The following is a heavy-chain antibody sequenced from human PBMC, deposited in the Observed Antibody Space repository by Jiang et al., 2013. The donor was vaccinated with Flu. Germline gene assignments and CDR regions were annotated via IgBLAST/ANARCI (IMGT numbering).Heavy chain of an antibody. V-gene: IGHV4-34*01. CDR3: ARIGEVVPAATDY. D-gene: IGHD2-2*01. CDR2: INHSGST. CDR1: GGSFSGYY. Sequence: ETLSLTCAVYGGSFSGYYWSWIRQPPGKGLEWIGEINHSGSTNYNPSLKSRVTISVDTSKNQFSLKLSSVTAADTAVYYCARIGEVVPAATDYWGQGTLVTVSS. J-gene: IGHJ4*02.